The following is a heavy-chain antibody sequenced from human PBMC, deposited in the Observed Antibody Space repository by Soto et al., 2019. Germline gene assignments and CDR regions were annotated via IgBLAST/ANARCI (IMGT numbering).Heavy chain of an antibody. CDR1: GGSFSGYY. V-gene: IGHV4-34*01. D-gene: IGHD2-2*01. CDR2: INHSGST. J-gene: IGHJ4*02. CDR3: ARPTYLHCSSTSCPSDY. Sequence: KPSETLSLTCAVYGGSFSGYYWSWIRQPPGKGLEWIGEINHSGSTNYNPSLKSRVTISVDTSKNQFSLKLSSVTAADTAVYYCARPTYLHCSSTSCPSDYWGQGTLVTVSS.